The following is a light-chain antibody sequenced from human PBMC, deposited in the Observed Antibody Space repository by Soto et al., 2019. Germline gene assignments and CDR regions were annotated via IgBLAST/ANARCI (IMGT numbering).Light chain of an antibody. CDR2: DVS. Sequence: QSVLTQPASVSGSPGQSITISCTGTSSDVGGYNHVSWYQQHPGKAPKLMIYDVSNRPSGASNRFSGSKSGNTASLTISGLQAEDEADYYCSSYTSSITLYVFGPGTKVTVL. CDR3: SSYTSSITLYV. J-gene: IGLJ1*01. CDR1: SSDVGGYNH. V-gene: IGLV2-14*01.